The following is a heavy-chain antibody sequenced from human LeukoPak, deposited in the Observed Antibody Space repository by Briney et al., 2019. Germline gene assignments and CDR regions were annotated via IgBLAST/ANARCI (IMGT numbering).Heavy chain of an antibody. CDR3: ARARVNFWSGSYHVTAPADY. CDR2: ISSTGIYT. CDR1: GFTFSDYY. J-gene: IGHJ4*02. V-gene: IGHV3-11*06. D-gene: IGHD3-3*01. Sequence: PGGSLRLSCAASGFTFSDYYMTWIRQAPGKGLEWVSYISSTGIYTNYADSVKGRFTISRDNAKNSLYLQVNSLRAEDTAEYYCARARVNFWSGSYHVTAPADYWGQGTLVTVSS.